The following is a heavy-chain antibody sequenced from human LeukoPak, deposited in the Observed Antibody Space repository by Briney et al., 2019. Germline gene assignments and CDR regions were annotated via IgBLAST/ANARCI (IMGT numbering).Heavy chain of an antibody. Sequence: PGGSLRLSCAASGFTFSSYWMHWVRQAPGKGLEWVSYISSSGSTIYYADSVKGRFTISRDNAKNSLYLQMNSLRAEDTAVYYCARDLDDGYDDYWGQGTLVTVSS. CDR3: ARDLDDGYDDY. V-gene: IGHV3-48*04. CDR1: GFTFSSYW. J-gene: IGHJ4*02. CDR2: ISSSGSTI. D-gene: IGHD5-12*01.